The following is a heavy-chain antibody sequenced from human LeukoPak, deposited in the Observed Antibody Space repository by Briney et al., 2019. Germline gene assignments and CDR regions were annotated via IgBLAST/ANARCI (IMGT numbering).Heavy chain of an antibody. CDR2: ISAGGRTT. CDR3: ASWAGNTQSDSWSGPFDY. V-gene: IGHV3-48*03. J-gene: IGHJ4*02. Sequence: GGSLRLSCAVSGLTFSNLKMNWVRQAPGKGLEWVSYISAGGRTTFYADSVTGRITISRDNAKNSLYLQMSSLRVEDTAVYYCASWAGNTQSDSWSGPFDYWGQGSLVTVSS. D-gene: IGHD3-3*01. CDR1: GLTFSNLK.